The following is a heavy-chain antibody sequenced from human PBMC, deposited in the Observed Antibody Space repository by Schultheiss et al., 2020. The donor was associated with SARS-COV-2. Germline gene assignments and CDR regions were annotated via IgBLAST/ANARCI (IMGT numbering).Heavy chain of an antibody. CDR2: IYYSGST. CDR1: GGSISSYY. CDR3: ARGHTVTTAPFDY. D-gene: IGHD4-17*01. V-gene: IGHV4-59*12. J-gene: IGHJ4*02. Sequence: GSLRLSCTVSGGSISSYYWSWIRQPPGKGLEWIGYIYYSGSTNYNPSLKSRVTISVDTSKNQFSLKLSSVTAADTAVYYCARGHTVTTAPFDYWGQGTLVTVSS.